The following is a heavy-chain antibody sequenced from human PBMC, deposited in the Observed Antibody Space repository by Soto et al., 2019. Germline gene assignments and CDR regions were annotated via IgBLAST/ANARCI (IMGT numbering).Heavy chain of an antibody. CDR2: INPHSGAT. D-gene: IGHD6-6*01. Sequence: SVKVSCKASGYIFSANYIHWVRQAPGQGLEWLGWINPHSGATNYAQKFLGRVTMSADTSASTAYMDLARLKSDDTAVYYCVRAHATRFSNCFDLWGRGTLVIVCS. V-gene: IGHV1-2*02. CDR1: GYIFSANY. J-gene: IGHJ5*02. CDR3: VRAHATRFSNCFDL.